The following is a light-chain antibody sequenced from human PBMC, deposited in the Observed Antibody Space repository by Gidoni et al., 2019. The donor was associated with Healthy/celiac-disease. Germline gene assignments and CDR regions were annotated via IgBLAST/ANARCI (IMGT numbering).Light chain of an antibody. Sequence: DIQMTQSPSTLSASVGDRVTITCRASQSISSCFAWYQQKPGKAPKLLIYTAYSLESGVPSRFSGSGSGTEFTLTISSLQPDDFATYYCQQYNSYPLTFGEGTKVEIK. CDR3: QQYNSYPLT. CDR1: QSISSC. J-gene: IGKJ1*01. V-gene: IGKV1-5*03. CDR2: TAY.